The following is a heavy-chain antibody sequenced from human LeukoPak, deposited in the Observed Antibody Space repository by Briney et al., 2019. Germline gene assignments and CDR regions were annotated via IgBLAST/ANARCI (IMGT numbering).Heavy chain of an antibody. CDR2: IKQDGSEK. CDR1: GFIFSSYW. CDR3: AREPNWYFDY. V-gene: IGHV3-7*01. D-gene: IGHD1-1*01. Sequence: PGGSLRLSCAASGFIFSSYWMSWVRQAPGKGLEWVAQIKQDGSEKYYVDSVKGRFTISRDNAKNSLYLQMNSLRAEDTAVYYCAREPNWYFDYWGQGTLVTVSS. J-gene: IGHJ4*02.